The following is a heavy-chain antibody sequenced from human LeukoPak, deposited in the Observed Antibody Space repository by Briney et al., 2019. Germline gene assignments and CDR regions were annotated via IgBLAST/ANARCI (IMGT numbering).Heavy chain of an antibody. CDR2: IYHSGST. CDR1: GYSISSGYY. V-gene: IGHV4-38-2*02. CDR3: ARGSGDRLRGSGSPH. D-gene: IGHD5-12*01. Sequence: SETLSLTCTVSGYSISSGYYWGWIRQPPGKGLEWIGSIYHSGSTYYNPSLKSRVTISVDTSKNQFSLKLSSVTAADTAVYYCARGSGDRLRGSGSPHWGQGTLVTVSS. J-gene: IGHJ1*01.